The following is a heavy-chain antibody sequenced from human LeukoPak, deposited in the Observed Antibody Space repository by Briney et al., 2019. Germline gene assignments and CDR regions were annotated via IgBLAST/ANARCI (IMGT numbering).Heavy chain of an antibody. D-gene: IGHD2-15*01. Sequence: GGSLRLSCAASGFTFSSYAMSWVRQAPGKGLEWVSAISGSGGSTYYADSVKGRFTISRDNSKNTPYLQMNSLRAEDTAVYYCAKSGYCSGGSCYPRHYYYGMDVWGQGTTVTVSS. CDR2: ISGSGGST. V-gene: IGHV3-23*01. J-gene: IGHJ6*02. CDR1: GFTFSSYA. CDR3: AKSGYCSGGSCYPRHYYYGMDV.